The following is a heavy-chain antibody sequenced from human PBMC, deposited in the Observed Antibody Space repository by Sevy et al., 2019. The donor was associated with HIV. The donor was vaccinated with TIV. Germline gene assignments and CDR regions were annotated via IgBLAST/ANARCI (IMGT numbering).Heavy chain of an antibody. J-gene: IGHJ6*02. Sequence: GGSLRLSCAASGFTFSSYWMHWVRQAPGKGLVWVSRINSDGSSTSYADSVKGRFTISRDNAKNTLYLQMNSLRAEDTAVYYCAREDGKLEHIVVVTAILDYYGMDVWGQGTTVTVSS. CDR1: GFTFSSYW. CDR2: INSDGSST. D-gene: IGHD2-21*02. CDR3: AREDGKLEHIVVVTAILDYYGMDV. V-gene: IGHV3-74*01.